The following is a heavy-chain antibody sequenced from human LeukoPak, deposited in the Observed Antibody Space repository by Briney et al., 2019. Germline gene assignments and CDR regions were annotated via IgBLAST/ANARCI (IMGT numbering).Heavy chain of an antibody. V-gene: IGHV4-59*12. CDR1: GGSISRYY. J-gene: IGHJ6*02. CDR2: IYYSGGT. Sequence: PSETLSLTCTVSGGSISRYYWGWIRQPPGKGLEWIGYIYYSGGTNYNPSLKSRVTISVDTSNNQFSLKLSSVTAADTAVYYCARDDGDLWGMDVWGQGTTVTVSS. CDR3: ARDDGDLWGMDV. D-gene: IGHD4-17*01.